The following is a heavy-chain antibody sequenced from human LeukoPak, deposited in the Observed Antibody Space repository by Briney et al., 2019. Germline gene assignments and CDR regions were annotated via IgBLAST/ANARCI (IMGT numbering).Heavy chain of an antibody. CDR1: GFTFSSYG. CDR3: AKVPDPYDFWSGFYGMDV. CDR2: ISYDGSNK. J-gene: IGHJ6*02. V-gene: IGHV3-30*18. D-gene: IGHD3-3*01. Sequence: TGRSLRLSCAASGFTFSSYGMHWVRQAPGKGLEWVAVISYDGSNKYYADSVKGRFTISRDNSKNTLYLQMNSLRAEDTAVYYCAKVPDPYDFWSGFYGMDVWGQGTTVTASS.